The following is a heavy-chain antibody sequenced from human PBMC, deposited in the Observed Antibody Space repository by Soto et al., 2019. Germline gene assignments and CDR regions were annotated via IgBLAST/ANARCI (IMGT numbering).Heavy chain of an antibody. D-gene: IGHD2-15*01. J-gene: IGHJ6*02. CDR3: AKDQDIVVVVAATGAMDV. CDR2: ISNDGSIK. Sequence: QVQLVESGGGVVQPGRSLRLSCAASGFTFSSYGMHWVRQAPGKGLEWVTLISNDGSIKYYAHSVEGRFTISRDNSKNTLYLQMNSVRAEDTAVYYCAKDQDIVVVVAATGAMDVWGQGTTVTVSS. CDR1: GFTFSSYG. V-gene: IGHV3-30*18.